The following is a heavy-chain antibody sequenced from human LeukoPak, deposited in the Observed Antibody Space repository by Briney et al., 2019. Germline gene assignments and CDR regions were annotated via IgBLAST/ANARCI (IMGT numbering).Heavy chain of an antibody. J-gene: IGHJ4*02. D-gene: IGHD3-22*01. Sequence: GGSLRLSCAASGFTFNTYTMNWVRQAPGKGLEWVSYISGSSGIIDYADSVRGRFTISRDNAKNSLYLQMNSLRAEDTAVYYCVHTLYDSSGYYYWGQGTLVTVSS. CDR3: VHTLYDSSGYYY. V-gene: IGHV3-48*01. CDR1: GFTFNTYT. CDR2: ISGSSGII.